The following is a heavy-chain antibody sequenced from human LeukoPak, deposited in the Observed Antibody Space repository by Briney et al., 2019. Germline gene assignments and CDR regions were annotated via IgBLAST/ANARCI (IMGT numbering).Heavy chain of an antibody. CDR3: ARDWVPSGSYWDYFDY. V-gene: IGHV3-48*04. J-gene: IGHJ4*02. Sequence: GGSLRLSCAASGFTFSSYSMNWVRQAPGKGLEWVSYISSSSSTIYYADSVKGRFTISRDNAKNSLYLQMNSLRAEDTAVYYCARDWVPSGSYWDYFDYWGQGTLVTVSS. CDR1: GFTFSSYS. D-gene: IGHD1-26*01. CDR2: ISSSSSTI.